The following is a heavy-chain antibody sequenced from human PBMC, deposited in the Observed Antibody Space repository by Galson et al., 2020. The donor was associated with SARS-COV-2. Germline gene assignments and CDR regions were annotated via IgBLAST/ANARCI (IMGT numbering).Heavy chain of an antibody. Sequence: GGYLRLSCAASGFIFGDYGMTWVRHVPGKGLEWVSGINWSGGTTVYAASVKGRFTISRDNAKNSLYLQMSSLRVEDTAFYYCARKDYYGSGNDVWGQGTTVTVSS. D-gene: IGHD3-10*01. CDR2: INWSGGTT. CDR3: ARKDYYGSGNDV. J-gene: IGHJ6*02. V-gene: IGHV3-20*04. CDR1: GFIFGDYG.